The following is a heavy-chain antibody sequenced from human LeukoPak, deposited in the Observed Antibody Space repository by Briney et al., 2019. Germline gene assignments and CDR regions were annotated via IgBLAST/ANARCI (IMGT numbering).Heavy chain of an antibody. CDR2: STNTGNR. J-gene: IGHJ6*02. V-gene: IGHV4-39*01. Sequence: SETLSRTCTVSGDAISNNTYYWVWIRQPPGKGLEWIGTSTNTGNRYSNPSLKSRATISIDTSKTQTSLKLTSVPAADTAVFYCARKTPGTSVDVWGQGTPVTVSS. D-gene: IGHD3-10*01. CDR1: GDAISNNTYY. CDR3: ARKTPGTSVDV.